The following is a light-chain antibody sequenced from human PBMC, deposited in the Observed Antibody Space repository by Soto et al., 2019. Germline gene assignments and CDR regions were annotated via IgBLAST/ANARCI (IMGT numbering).Light chain of an antibody. J-gene: IGKJ2*01. Sequence: DIQMTQSPSSLSASLGDRVTITCRASQSISSYLNWYQQKPGKAPKLLIYAASSLQSGVPSRFSGSGSGTDFTLTISSLQPEDFATYYCQQSYSTPPNTFGQGTKVDI. CDR1: QSISSY. CDR2: AAS. V-gene: IGKV1-39*01. CDR3: QQSYSTPPNT.